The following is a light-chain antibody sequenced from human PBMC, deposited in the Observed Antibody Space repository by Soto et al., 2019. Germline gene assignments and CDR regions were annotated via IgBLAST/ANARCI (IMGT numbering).Light chain of an antibody. Sequence: DVQMTQSPSSLSALVGDRVTITCRASQSISSYLNWYQQKPGKAPKLLIYAASSLQSGVPSRFSGSGSGTDFTLTISSLQPEDFATYYCQQSYSTPWTFGQGTKVDIK. CDR3: QQSYSTPWT. CDR2: AAS. J-gene: IGKJ1*01. CDR1: QSISSY. V-gene: IGKV1-39*01.